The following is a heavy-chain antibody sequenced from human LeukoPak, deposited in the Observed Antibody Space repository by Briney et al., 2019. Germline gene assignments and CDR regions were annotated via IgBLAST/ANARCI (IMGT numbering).Heavy chain of an antibody. D-gene: IGHD6-19*01. CDR1: GFTFSSYA. CDR3: AREKSGWNAFDI. CDR2: IKQDGSEK. Sequence: GGSLRLSCAASGFTFSSYAMHWVRQAPGKGLEWVANIKQDGSEKYYVDSVKGRFTISRDNAKNSLYLQMNSLRAEDTAVYYCAREKSGWNAFDIWGQGTMVTVSS. J-gene: IGHJ3*02. V-gene: IGHV3-7*01.